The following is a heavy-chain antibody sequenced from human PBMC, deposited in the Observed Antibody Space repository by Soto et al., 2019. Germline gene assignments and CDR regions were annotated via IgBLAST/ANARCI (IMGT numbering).Heavy chain of an antibody. CDR3: ARVLGYCSSTSCQTAFDY. CDR2: IYHSGST. J-gene: IGHJ4*02. D-gene: IGHD2-2*01. V-gene: IGHV4-34*01. Sequence: PSETLSLTCAVYGGSFSGYYGSWIRQPPGKGLEWIGYIYHSGSTNYNPSLKSRVTISVDTSKNQFSLKLSSVTAADTAVYYCARVLGYCSSTSCQTAFDYWGQGTLVTVSS. CDR1: GGSFSGYY.